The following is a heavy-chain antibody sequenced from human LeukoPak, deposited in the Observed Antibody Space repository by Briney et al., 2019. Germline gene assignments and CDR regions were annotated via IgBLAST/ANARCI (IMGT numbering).Heavy chain of an antibody. CDR3: ARAASTGTSFDY. Sequence: PGGSLRLSCAASGFTFSSYSMNWVRQAPGKGLVWVSRIHSDGRSTNYADSVKGRFTISRDNAKNTLFLQMNSLRAEDTAVYYCARAASTGTSFDYWGQGTLVTVSS. D-gene: IGHD1-1*01. V-gene: IGHV3-74*01. CDR1: GFTFSSYS. J-gene: IGHJ4*02. CDR2: IHSDGRST.